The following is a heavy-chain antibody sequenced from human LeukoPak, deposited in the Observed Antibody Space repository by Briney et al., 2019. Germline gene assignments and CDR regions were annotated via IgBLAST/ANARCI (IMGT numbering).Heavy chain of an antibody. CDR1: GGSISSGGYY. J-gene: IGHJ3*02. CDR2: IYHSGST. V-gene: IGHV4-30-2*01. Sequence: PSETLSLTCTVSGGSISSGGYYWSWIRQPPGKGLEWIGYIYHSGSTYYNPSLKSRVTLSVDTSKNQFSLKLSSVTAAVTAVYYCARGRKKSSRTSYGSGSYEDIWGQGTMVTVSS. CDR3: ARGRKKSSRTSYGSGSYEDI. D-gene: IGHD3-10*01.